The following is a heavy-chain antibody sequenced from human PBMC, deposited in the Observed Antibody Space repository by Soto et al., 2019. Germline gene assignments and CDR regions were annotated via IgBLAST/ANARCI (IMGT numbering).Heavy chain of an antibody. D-gene: IGHD2-2*01. CDR1: CISILCHY. CDR2: IYYSGST. V-gene: IGHV4-59*11. Sequence: LSLTFPFICISILCHYLGTMMKTTCKVLELIGYIYYSGSTNYNPSLKSRVTISVDKSKNQFSLKLSSVTAADTAVYYCARGGNCISTSCYANYYGMDVWGQGTTVS. J-gene: IGHJ6*02. CDR3: ARGGNCISTSCYANYYGMDV.